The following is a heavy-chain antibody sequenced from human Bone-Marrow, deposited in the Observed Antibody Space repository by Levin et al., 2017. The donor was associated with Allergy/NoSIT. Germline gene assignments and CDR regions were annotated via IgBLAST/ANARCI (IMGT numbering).Heavy chain of an antibody. D-gene: IGHD1-26*01. Sequence: GGSLRLSCAASGFTFSNAWMSWVRQAPGKGLEWVGRIKSKTDGGTTDYAAPVKGRFTISRDDSKNTLYLQMNSLKTEDTAVYYCTTDRKMRDHRGRWGYFDYWGQGTLVTVSS. V-gene: IGHV3-15*01. J-gene: IGHJ4*02. CDR1: GFTFSNAW. CDR3: TTDRKMRDHRGRWGYFDY. CDR2: IKSKTDGGTT.